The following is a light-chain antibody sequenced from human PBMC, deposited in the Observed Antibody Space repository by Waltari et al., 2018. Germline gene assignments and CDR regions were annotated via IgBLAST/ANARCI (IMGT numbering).Light chain of an antibody. Sequence: QSVLTQPPSASGTPGQRVTISCPGSDSNIGKNPINWYQQVPGTAPKAVIYHNNERPSGVPDRFSVSKSGTSASLAISGLQSEDEGDYYCAVWDDSLDGPVFGGGTKLTVL. CDR2: HNN. J-gene: IGLJ3*02. CDR1: DSNIGKNP. CDR3: AVWDDSLDGPV. V-gene: IGLV1-44*01.